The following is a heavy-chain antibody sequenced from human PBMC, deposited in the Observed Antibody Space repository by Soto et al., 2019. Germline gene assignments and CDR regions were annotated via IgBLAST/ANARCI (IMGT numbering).Heavy chain of an antibody. D-gene: IGHD5-12*01. J-gene: IGHJ6*02. CDR3: ARGMGTNRGDRIYGLEV. V-gene: IGHV4-59*01. CDR2: RYYSGNS. Sequence: SETLSLTCTVSGGSIRTYYWTWIRQSPGKGLEWIGHRYYSGNSNYNPSLQSRVTISVDPTKNELSLNLNSVTAADTAVYFCARGMGTNRGDRIYGLEVWGRGTTGT. CDR1: GGSIRTYY.